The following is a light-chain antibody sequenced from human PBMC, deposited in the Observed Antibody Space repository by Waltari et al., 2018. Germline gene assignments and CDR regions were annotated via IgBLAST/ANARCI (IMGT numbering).Light chain of an antibody. V-gene: IGLV2-23*01. Sequence: QSALTQPASVSGSPGQAITISCTGTSRAVGSYTLVSWYQHHPGKAPKLLIYEGTKRPSGVSNRFSGSRSGNTASLTVSGLQAEDEADYYCCSYAGSSTWVFGGGTKLTVL. CDR3: CSYAGSSTWV. CDR2: EGT. CDR1: SRAVGSYTL. J-gene: IGLJ3*02.